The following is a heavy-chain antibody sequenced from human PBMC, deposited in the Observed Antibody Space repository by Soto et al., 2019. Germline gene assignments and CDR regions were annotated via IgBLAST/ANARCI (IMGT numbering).Heavy chain of an antibody. V-gene: IGHV3-23*01. CDR1: GFTFSSYA. D-gene: IGHD3-22*01. J-gene: IGHJ5*02. CDR3: VKEGYYYDSSGYYYGWFDP. CDR2: ISGSGGST. Sequence: GGSLRLSCATSGFTFSSYAMSWVRQPPGKGLEWVSVISGSGGSTYYADSVKGRYTISRDNSKNTLYLQMSSLRAEDTAVYYCVKEGYYYDSSGYYYGWFDPWGQGTLVTVSS.